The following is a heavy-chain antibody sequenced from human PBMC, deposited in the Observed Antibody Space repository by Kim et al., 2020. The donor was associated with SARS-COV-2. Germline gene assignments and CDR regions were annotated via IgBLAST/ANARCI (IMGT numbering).Heavy chain of an antibody. D-gene: IGHD2-15*01. J-gene: IGHJ6*02. CDR2: IYWKSNRI. CDR1: GFTSGDYA. V-gene: IGHV3-9*02. CDR3: TKDITPGGADV. Sequence: GGSLRLSCVGSGFTSGDYAMHWVRQAPGKGLEWVSGIYWKSNRIDYVDSVKGRFTISRDNAKNSLYLEMNNLRPEDTALYYCTKDITPGGADVWGQGTP.